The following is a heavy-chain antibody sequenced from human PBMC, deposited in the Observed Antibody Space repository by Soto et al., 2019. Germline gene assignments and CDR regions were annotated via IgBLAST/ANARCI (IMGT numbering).Heavy chain of an antibody. Sequence: QLQLQESGPGLVKPSETLSLTCTVSGGSISSSSYYWGWIRQPPGKGLEWIGSIYYSGSTYYNPSLKSRVTISVDTSKNQFSLKLSSVTAADTAVYYCARRDTSGSYPFQHWGQGTLVTVSS. CDR1: GGSISSSSYY. V-gene: IGHV4-39*01. CDR2: IYYSGST. CDR3: ARRDTSGSYPFQH. J-gene: IGHJ1*01. D-gene: IGHD1-26*01.